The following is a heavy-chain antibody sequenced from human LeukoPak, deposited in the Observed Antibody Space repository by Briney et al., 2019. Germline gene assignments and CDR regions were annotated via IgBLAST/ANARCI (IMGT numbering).Heavy chain of an antibody. CDR3: IRGAVSGSYSGLDV. CDR2: IKPKTDGETT. CDR1: GFTFSNAY. J-gene: IGHJ6*02. D-gene: IGHD1-26*01. Sequence: GGSLRLSCAASGFTFSNAYMNWVRQAPGKGLEWVGRIKPKTDGETTEYAAPVKDRFSISRDDSKSMMYLQMNSLKTEDTAVYYCIRGAVSGSYSGLDVWGQGTTVTVSS. V-gene: IGHV3-15*07.